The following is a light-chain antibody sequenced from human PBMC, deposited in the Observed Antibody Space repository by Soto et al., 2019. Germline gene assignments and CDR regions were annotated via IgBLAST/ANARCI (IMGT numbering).Light chain of an antibody. V-gene: IGKV3-20*01. Sequence: EIVLTQSPGTLSLSPGERATLSCRASQSVSNNYLAWYQRKPGQAPRLLIYGASSRATGIPHRFSGSGSGTDFTLTSSRLEPEDFAVHYCQQYDNSPWTFGQGTKVAI. CDR1: QSVSNNY. CDR2: GAS. CDR3: QQYDNSPWT. J-gene: IGKJ1*01.